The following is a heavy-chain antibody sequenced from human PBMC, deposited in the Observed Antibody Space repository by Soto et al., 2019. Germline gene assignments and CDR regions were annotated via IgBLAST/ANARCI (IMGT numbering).Heavy chain of an antibody. D-gene: IGHD3-22*01. CDR3: VKVYDYDSTGYYYRQYFQN. J-gene: IGHJ1*01. Sequence: TGGSLRLSCAASGFTFSNYAMTWVRQAPGKGLEWVSSVSTNGDNTYHADFVKGRFTISRDNSKSTLYLQMNSLRADDTAIYFCVKVYDYDSTGYYYRQYFQNWGQGSLVTVSS. V-gene: IGHV3-23*01. CDR2: VSTNGDNT. CDR1: GFTFSNYA.